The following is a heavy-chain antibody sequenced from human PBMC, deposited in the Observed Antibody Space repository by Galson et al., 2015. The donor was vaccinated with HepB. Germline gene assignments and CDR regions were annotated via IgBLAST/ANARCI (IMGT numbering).Heavy chain of an antibody. Sequence: SLRLSCAASGFTFSSYAMSWVRQAPGKGLEWVSVISGSGGSTYYADSVKGRFTISRDNSKNTLYLQMNSLRAEDTAVYYCAKDSPRRCSGVSCYGLNWFDPWGQGTLVTVSS. CDR2: ISGSGGST. J-gene: IGHJ5*02. CDR3: AKDSPRRCSGVSCYGLNWFDP. CDR1: GFTFSSYA. D-gene: IGHD2-15*01. V-gene: IGHV3-23*01.